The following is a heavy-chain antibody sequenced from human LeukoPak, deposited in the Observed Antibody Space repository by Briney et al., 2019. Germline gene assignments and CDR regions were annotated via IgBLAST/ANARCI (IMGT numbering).Heavy chain of an antibody. V-gene: IGHV3-30*02. CDR1: GFTFNSYV. D-gene: IGHD5-12*01. Sequence: GGSLRLSCAASGFTFNSYVIHWVRQPPGKGLEWVAFFRYDGNHEYYADSVNGRFTFSRDNSKNTLLLQMNSLRPEDTAVYYCASRPTGFDWGPFDYWGQGTLVAVSS. J-gene: IGHJ4*02. CDR2: FRYDGNHE. CDR3: ASRPTGFDWGPFDY.